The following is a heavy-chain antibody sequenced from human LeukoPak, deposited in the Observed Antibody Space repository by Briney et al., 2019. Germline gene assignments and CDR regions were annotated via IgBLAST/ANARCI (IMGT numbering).Heavy chain of an antibody. CDR3: AKDVGYCSGGSCSSFDF. CDR2: ISYDGSNK. V-gene: IGHV3-30*18. Sequence: GGSLRLSCAASGFTFSNYGMHWVRQAPGKGLEWVALISYDGSNKYYADSVKGRFTVSRDNSKNALYLQMNSLRTEDTAVYYCAKDVGYCSGGSCSSFDFWGQGILVTVSS. D-gene: IGHD2-15*01. J-gene: IGHJ4*02. CDR1: GFTFSNYG.